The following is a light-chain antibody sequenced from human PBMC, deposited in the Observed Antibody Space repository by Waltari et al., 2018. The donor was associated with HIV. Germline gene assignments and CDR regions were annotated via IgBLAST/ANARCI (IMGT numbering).Light chain of an antibody. J-gene: IGLJ2*01. CDR1: SSDVGRYDY. V-gene: IGLV2-8*01. CDR2: DVN. Sequence: QSALTQPPSASGSPGQSVTISSTGTSSDVGRYDYVSCYQQHPGKAPKLLIHDVNKPPSGAPHRFSCSKSGNTASLTVSGLQAEDEAEYYCTSYAGINPVAFGGGTNLTVL. CDR3: TSYAGINPVA.